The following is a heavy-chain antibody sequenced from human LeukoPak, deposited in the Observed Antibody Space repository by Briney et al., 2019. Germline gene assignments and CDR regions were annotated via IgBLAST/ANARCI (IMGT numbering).Heavy chain of an antibody. J-gene: IGHJ4*02. D-gene: IGHD2-2*01. V-gene: IGHV4-59*08. Sequence: SETLSLTCTISGGSISTYHWSWIRQSPGKGLEWIGHIYYSGSTYYNPSLKSRVTISVDTSKNQFSLKLSSVTAADTAVYYCARGYCSSTSCSPFDYWGQGTLVTVSS. CDR1: GGSISTYH. CDR3: ARGYCSSTSCSPFDY. CDR2: IYYSGST.